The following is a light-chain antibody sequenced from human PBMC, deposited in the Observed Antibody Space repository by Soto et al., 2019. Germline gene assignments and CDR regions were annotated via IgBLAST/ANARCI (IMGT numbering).Light chain of an antibody. CDR2: DAS. J-gene: IGKJ5*01. CDR3: QQRSKWAPS. V-gene: IGKV3-11*01. CDR1: QSVSSY. Sequence: EIVLTQSPATLSLSPGERATLSCRASQSVSSYLAWYQQKPGQAPRLLIYDASNRATGIPARFSGSGSGTDFTFHISRLKPEDFAVYYCQQRSKWAPSFRQGTRLEI.